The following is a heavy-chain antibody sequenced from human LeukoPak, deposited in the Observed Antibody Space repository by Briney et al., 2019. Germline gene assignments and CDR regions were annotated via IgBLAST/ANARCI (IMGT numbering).Heavy chain of an antibody. CDR3: AKVGYSWSYYGAKLI. D-gene: IGHD1-26*01. CDR1: GFTFDDYG. J-gene: IGHJ4*02. CDR2: INWNGGST. Sequence: GGSLRLSCAASGFTFDDYGMSWVRQAPGKGLEWVSGINWNGGSTGYADSVKGRFTISRDNSKNYLYLQMNSLRDEDTAIYYCAKVGYSWSYYGAKLIWGQGTLVTVSS. V-gene: IGHV3-20*04.